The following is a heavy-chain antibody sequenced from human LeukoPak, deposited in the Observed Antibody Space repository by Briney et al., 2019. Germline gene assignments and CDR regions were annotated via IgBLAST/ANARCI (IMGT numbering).Heavy chain of an antibody. CDR3: ARVPSLGYCSGGSCYRFDH. V-gene: IGHV1-69*04. Sequence: ASVKVSCKASGGTFSSYGISWVRQAPGQGLEWMGRIIPILGIANYAQKFQGRVTITADKSTSTAYMELSSLRSEDTAVYYCARVPSLGYCSGGSCYRFDHWGQGTLVAVSS. D-gene: IGHD2-15*01. CDR2: IIPILGIA. CDR1: GGTFSSYG. J-gene: IGHJ4*02.